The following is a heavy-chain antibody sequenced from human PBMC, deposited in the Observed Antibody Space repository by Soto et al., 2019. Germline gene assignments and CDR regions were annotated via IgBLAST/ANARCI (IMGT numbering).Heavy chain of an antibody. CDR2: IWYDGSNK. D-gene: IGHD6-6*01. CDR1: GFTFSSYG. V-gene: IGHV3-33*01. J-gene: IGHJ6*02. CDR3: AREETLGIAARMYYSGMDV. Sequence: GGSLRLSCAASGFTFSSYGMRWVRQAPGKGLEWVAVIWYDGSNKYYADSVKGRFTISRDNSKNTLYLQMNGLRAEDTAVYYCAREETLGIAARMYYSGMDVWGQGTTVTVSS.